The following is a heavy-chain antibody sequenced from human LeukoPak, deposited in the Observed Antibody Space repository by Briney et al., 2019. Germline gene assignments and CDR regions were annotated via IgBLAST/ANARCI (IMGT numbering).Heavy chain of an antibody. D-gene: IGHD3-9*01. J-gene: IGHJ6*02. CDR3: ARRGGRYFDWDFGMDV. CDR2: IYYSGST. CDR1: GGSITTSSYY. Sequence: PSETLSHTCTVSGGSITTSSYYWGWIRQPPGKGLEWIGNIYYSGSTYYSPSLKSRVTISVDTSKNQFSLKLSSVTAADTAVYYCARRGGRYFDWDFGMDVWGQGTTVTVSS. V-gene: IGHV4-39*01.